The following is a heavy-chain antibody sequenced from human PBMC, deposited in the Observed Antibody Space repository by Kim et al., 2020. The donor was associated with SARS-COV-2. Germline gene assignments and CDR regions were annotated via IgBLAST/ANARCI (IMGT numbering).Heavy chain of an antibody. CDR3: AREMRAARDFDY. D-gene: IGHD6-6*01. J-gene: IGHJ4*02. V-gene: IGHV1-18*01. Sequence: NYAQKLQGRVTMTRDTSPGTAYMELRSLRSDDTAVYYCAREMRAARDFDYWGQGTLVTVSS.